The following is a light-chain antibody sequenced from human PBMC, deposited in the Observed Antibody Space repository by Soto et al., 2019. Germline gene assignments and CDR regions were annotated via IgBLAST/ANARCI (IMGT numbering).Light chain of an antibody. CDR2: VVK. CDR3: TSYASGSAHVV. CDR1: SSDIGGYDY. Sequence: QSALTQPASVSGSPGQSITLSCTGTSSDIGGYDYVSWYQRHPGKAPKLIIYVVKNRASGVSNRSSGSKSGNTASLTISGPQVEDEADYDCTSYASGSAHVVFGGGTKLTVL. V-gene: IGLV2-14*01. J-gene: IGLJ2*01.